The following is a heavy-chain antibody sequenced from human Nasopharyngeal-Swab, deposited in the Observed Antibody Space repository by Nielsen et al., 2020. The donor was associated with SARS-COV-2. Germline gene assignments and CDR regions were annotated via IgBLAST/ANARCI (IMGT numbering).Heavy chain of an antibody. CDR2: IYYSGAT. Sequence: WIRQPPGKGLEWIGSIYYSGATYYSPSLKSRLTISVDTSQNQFSLTVSSVTASDTSVSYCVSDNYCHYYMDVWGQGTTVPSP. J-gene: IGHJ6*03. D-gene: IGHD3-22*01. V-gene: IGHV4-39*01. CDR3: VSDNYCHYYMDV.